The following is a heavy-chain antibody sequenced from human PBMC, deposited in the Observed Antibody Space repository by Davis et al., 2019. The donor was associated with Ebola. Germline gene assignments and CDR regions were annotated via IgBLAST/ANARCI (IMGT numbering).Heavy chain of an antibody. CDR1: GFTFDDYA. D-gene: IGHD6-13*01. Sequence: PGGSLRLSCAASGFTFDDYAMHWVRQAPGKGLEWVSGISWNSGSIGYADSVKGRFTISRDNAKNSLYLQMNSLRAEDTALYYCAKNLHGYDSSWYVWWFDPWGQGTLVTVSS. J-gene: IGHJ5*02. CDR3: AKNLHGYDSSWYVWWFDP. CDR2: ISWNSGSI. V-gene: IGHV3-9*01.